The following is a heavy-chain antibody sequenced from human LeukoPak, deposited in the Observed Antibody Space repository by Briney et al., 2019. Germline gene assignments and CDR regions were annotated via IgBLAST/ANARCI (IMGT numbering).Heavy chain of an antibody. CDR2: TYYRSKWYN. V-gene: IGHV6-1*01. D-gene: IGHD5-24*01. J-gene: IGHJ4*02. Sequence: SQTLSLTCAISGDSVSSNRASWTWIRHSPSRGLELLGRTYYRSKWYNDYAVSLKSRISINPDTSKNQFSLQLNSVTPEGTAVYYCSRSDGGSDFDYWGQGTLVTVSS. CDR3: SRSDGGSDFDY. CDR1: GDSVSSNRAS.